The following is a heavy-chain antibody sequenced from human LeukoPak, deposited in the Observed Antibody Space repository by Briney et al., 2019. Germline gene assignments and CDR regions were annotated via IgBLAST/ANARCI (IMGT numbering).Heavy chain of an antibody. J-gene: IGHJ5*02. V-gene: IGHV3-73*01. CDR1: GFTFSGSA. CDR2: IRSKANSYAT. D-gene: IGHD6-13*01. CDR3: TRTIAAEWFDP. Sequence: GGSLRLSCAASGFTFSGSAMRWVRQASGKGLEWVGRIRSKANSYATAYAASVKGRFTISRDDSKNTAYLQMNSLKTEDTAVYYCTRTIAAEWFDPWGQGTLVTVSS.